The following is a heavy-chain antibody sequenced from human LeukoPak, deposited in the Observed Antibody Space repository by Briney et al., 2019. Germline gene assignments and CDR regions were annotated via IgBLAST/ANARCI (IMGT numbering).Heavy chain of an antibody. CDR2: IGGGGDSP. J-gene: IGHJ4*02. V-gene: IGHV3-23*01. D-gene: IGHD2-2*01. Sequence: PGGSLRLSCTASGFTFSTYAMNWVRQAPGKGLEWISAIGGGGDSPYYADSVKGRFTISRDNSRNTLYLQMNGLRVEDTAVFYCASSVVVPAANFDYWGQGTLVTVSS. CDR1: GFTFSTYA. CDR3: ASSVVVPAANFDY.